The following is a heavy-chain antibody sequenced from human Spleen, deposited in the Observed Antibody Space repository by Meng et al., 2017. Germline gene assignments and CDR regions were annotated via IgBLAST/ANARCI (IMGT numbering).Heavy chain of an antibody. CDR3: ARGLRPGAAADI. CDR2: INHSGST. D-gene: IGHD6-13*01. J-gene: IGHJ4*02. Sequence: QVQLQQWGAGLLKPSETLSLTGAVYGGSFSGYYWSWIRQPPGKGLEWIGEINHSGSTNYNPSLKSRVTISVDTSKNQFSLKLSSVTAADTAVYYCARGLRPGAAADIWGQGTLVTVSS. CDR1: GGSFSGYY. V-gene: IGHV4-34*01.